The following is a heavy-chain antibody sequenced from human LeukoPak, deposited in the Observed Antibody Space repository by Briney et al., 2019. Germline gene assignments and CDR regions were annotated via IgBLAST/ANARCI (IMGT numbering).Heavy chain of an antibody. CDR1: GFTFSGTW. V-gene: IGHV3-7*01. CDR2: IREDGTEK. J-gene: IGHJ4*02. Sequence: GGSLRLSCTASGFTFSGTWMTWVRQAPGKGLEWVANIREDGTEKNYVDSVKGRFTISRDNAKNSLYLQMNSLRVEDTAVYYCARAGYSSSWYLYWGQGTLVTVSS. CDR3: ARAGYSSSWYLY. D-gene: IGHD6-13*01.